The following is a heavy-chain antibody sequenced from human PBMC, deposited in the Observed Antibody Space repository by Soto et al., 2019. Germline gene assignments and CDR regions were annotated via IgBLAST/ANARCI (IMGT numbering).Heavy chain of an antibody. J-gene: IGHJ4*02. Sequence: PGGSLRLSCVASGFTFSRYSMVWVRQAPGKGLEWVSYIFVDSTTIYYADSVKGRFTVSRDNAQNSLFLLINSLRAEDTAVYYYARGRDWAFDYWGRGTLVTFSS. CDR1: GFTFSRYS. CDR2: IFVDSTTI. V-gene: IGHV3-48*04. D-gene: IGHD3-9*01. CDR3: ARGRDWAFDY.